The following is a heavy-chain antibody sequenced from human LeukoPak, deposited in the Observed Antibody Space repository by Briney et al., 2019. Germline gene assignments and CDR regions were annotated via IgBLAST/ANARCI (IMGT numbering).Heavy chain of an antibody. CDR3: ARVRYSSSWGFSWFDP. J-gene: IGHJ5*02. CDR1: GGSISS. CDR2: IYYSGST. D-gene: IGHD6-13*01. Sequence: SETLSLTCTVSGGSISSFYWSWFYWSWIRQPPGKGLEWIGYIYYSGSTNYNPSLKSRVTISVDASKNQFSLKLSSVTAADTAVYYCARVRYSSSWGFSWFDPWGQGTLVTVSS. V-gene: IGHV4-61*08.